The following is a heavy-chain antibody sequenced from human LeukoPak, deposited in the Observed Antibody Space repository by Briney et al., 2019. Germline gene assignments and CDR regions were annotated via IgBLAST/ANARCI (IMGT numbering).Heavy chain of an antibody. CDR1: GFTFSSYS. D-gene: IGHD5-18*01. Sequence: KSGGSLRLSCAASGFTFSSYSMNWARQAPGKGLEWVSSISSSSSYIYYADSVKGRFTISRDNAKNSLYLQMNSLRAEDTAVYYCARGDYSYGSYYFDYWGQGTLVTVSS. V-gene: IGHV3-21*01. CDR3: ARGDYSYGSYYFDY. CDR2: ISSSSSYI. J-gene: IGHJ4*02.